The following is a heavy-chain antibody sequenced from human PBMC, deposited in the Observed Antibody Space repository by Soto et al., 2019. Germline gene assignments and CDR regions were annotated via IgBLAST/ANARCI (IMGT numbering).Heavy chain of an antibody. CDR1: GFTFSSYA. Sequence: GGSLRLSFATSGFTFSSYAMAWVRQAPGKGLEWVSAISGSGGITYHAASVKGRFSISRDNSRNMLYLQMNSLGAEDTAVYYCARAAHYDFWSGYYYMDVWGIGTTVTVSS. CDR2: ISGSGGIT. V-gene: IGHV3-23*01. D-gene: IGHD3-3*01. J-gene: IGHJ6*03. CDR3: ARAAHYDFWSGYYYMDV.